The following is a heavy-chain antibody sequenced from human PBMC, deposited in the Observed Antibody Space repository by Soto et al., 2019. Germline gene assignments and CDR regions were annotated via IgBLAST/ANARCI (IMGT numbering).Heavy chain of an antibody. D-gene: IGHD3-10*01. J-gene: IGHJ4*02. V-gene: IGHV3-7*05. CDR2: IKTDGSEK. CDR1: GFTFSDYW. CDR3: ASSMGRGGNDY. Sequence: EVQLVESGGGLVQPGGSLRLSCAASGFTFSDYWMIWFRQAPGKGLECVANIKTDGSEKYYVDPVKGRFTISRDNAKNSLYLQMNSLRAEDTAVYYCASSMGRGGNDYWCQGPLVAVSS.